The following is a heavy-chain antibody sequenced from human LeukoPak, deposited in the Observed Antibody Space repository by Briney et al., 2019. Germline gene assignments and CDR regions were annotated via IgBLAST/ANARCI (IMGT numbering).Heavy chain of an antibody. CDR3: ARGRGTEYYYDSSGLEDAFDI. V-gene: IGHV3-30*02. CDR2: IRYDGSNK. D-gene: IGHD3-22*01. Sequence: GGSLRLSCAASGFTFSSYGMHWARQAPGKGLEWVAFIRYDGSNKYYADSVKGRFTISRDNSKNTLYLQMNSLRAEDTAVYYCARGRGTEYYYDSSGLEDAFDIWGQGTMVTVSS. J-gene: IGHJ3*02. CDR1: GFTFSSYG.